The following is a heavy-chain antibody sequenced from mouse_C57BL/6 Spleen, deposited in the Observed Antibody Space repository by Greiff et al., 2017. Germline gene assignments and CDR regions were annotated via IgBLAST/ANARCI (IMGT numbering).Heavy chain of an antibody. Sequence: QVQLKQPGAELVKPGASVKMSCKASGYTFTSYWITWVKQRPGQGLEWIGDIYPGCGSTNYNQQFKSKATLTVDKSSSTAYMQLSSLTSEDSAVYYCARYGGCYDYFDGWGKGTTLTVSS. D-gene: IGHD1-1*01. J-gene: IGHJ2*01. CDR2: IYPGCGST. CDR1: GYTFTSYW. V-gene: IGHV1-55*01. CDR3: ARYGGCYDYFDG.